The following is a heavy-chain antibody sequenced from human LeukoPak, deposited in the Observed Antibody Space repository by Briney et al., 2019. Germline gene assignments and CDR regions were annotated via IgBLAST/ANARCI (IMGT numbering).Heavy chain of an antibody. CDR2: ISYDGSNK. J-gene: IGHJ5*02. V-gene: IGHV3-30*03. D-gene: IGHD1-26*01. CDR1: GFTFSSYG. Sequence: PGKSLRLSCAASGFTFSSYGMHWVRQAPGKGLEWVAVISYDGSNKYYADSVKGRFTISRDNSKNTLYLQMNSLRAEDTAVYYCAREEVGATSGFDPWGQGTLVTVSS. CDR3: AREEVGATSGFDP.